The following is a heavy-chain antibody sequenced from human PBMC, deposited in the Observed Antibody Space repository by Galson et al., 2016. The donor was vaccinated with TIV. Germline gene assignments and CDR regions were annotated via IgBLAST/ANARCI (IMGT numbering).Heavy chain of an antibody. Sequence: SVKVSCKASGGTFNNYGISWVRQAPGQGLEWMGRIIPIFGTTKYAQKFQGRVTITADESTDTAYVELNSLTSEDTAVYYCARATNYYDNWFDPWGQGTLVTVSS. D-gene: IGHD3-10*01. CDR2: IIPIFGTT. J-gene: IGHJ5*02. CDR1: GGTFNNYG. CDR3: ARATNYYDNWFDP. V-gene: IGHV1-69*13.